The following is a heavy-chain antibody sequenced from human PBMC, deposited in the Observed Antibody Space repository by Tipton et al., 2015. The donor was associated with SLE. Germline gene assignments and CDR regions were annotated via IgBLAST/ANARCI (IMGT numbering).Heavy chain of an antibody. CDR1: GFTLSSYA. CDR2: IYSGGST. J-gene: IGHJ4*02. D-gene: IGHD3-3*01. V-gene: IGHV3-23*03. CDR3: AKSQTRISIFGIVIMPFDY. Sequence: GSLRLSCAASGFTLSSYAMTWVRQAPGKGLEWVSIIYSGGSTYYADSVKGRFTISRDNSKNTLYLQMNSLRAEDTALYYCAKSQTRISIFGIVIMPFDYWGQGALVTVSP.